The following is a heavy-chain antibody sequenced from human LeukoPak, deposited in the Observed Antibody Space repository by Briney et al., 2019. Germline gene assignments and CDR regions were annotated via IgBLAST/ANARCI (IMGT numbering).Heavy chain of an antibody. Sequence: PSETLSLTCAVYGGSFSGYYWSWIRQPPGKGLEWIGEINHSGSTNYNPSLKSRVTISVDTSKNQFSLKLSSVTAADTAVYYCARGRTDRAYSSSWYWNYWGQGTLVTVSS. CDR2: INHSGST. D-gene: IGHD6-13*01. V-gene: IGHV4-34*01. J-gene: IGHJ4*02. CDR3: ARGRTDRAYSSSWYWNY. CDR1: GGSFSGYY.